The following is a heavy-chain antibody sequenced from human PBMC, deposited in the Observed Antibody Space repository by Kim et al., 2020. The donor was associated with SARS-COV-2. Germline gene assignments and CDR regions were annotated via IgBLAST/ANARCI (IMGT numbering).Heavy chain of an antibody. CDR3: ASSFLTISYYYYGMDV. CDR2: IYHSGST. V-gene: IGHV4-4*02. J-gene: IGHJ6*02. D-gene: IGHD3-10*01. CDR1: GGSISSSNW. Sequence: SETLSLTCAVSGGSISSSNWWSWVRQPPGKGLEWIGEIYHSGSTNYNPSLKSRVTISVDKSKNQFSLKLSSVTAADTAVYYCASSFLTISYYYYGMDVWGQGTTVTVSS.